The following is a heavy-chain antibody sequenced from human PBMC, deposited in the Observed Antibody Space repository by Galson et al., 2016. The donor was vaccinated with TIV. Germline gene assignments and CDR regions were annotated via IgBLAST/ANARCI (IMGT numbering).Heavy chain of an antibody. D-gene: IGHD5-18*01. V-gene: IGHV3-53*01. J-gene: IGHJ4*02. CDR3: ATTTPAEIQLGYHFDY. Sequence: SLRLSCAASGFTFSITYMSWVRQAPGKGLEWVSLIYSDGTTYYADSVKGRFTISRGNSKNTLYLQLNSLRAEDTAVYYCATTTPAEIQLGYHFDYWGQGTLVTVSS. CDR2: IYSDGTT. CDR1: GFTFSITY.